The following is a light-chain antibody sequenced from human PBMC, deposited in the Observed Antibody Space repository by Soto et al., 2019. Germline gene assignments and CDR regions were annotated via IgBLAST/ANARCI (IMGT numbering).Light chain of an antibody. CDR3: QQRSNWIT. CDR1: QSVSSN. V-gene: IGKV3-11*01. J-gene: IGKJ5*01. CDR2: GAS. Sequence: ESVLTQSPATLSLSPGERATLSCRASQSVSSNLAWYQQKPGQAPRLLIYGASARATGIPARFSGSGSGTDFTLTISSLEPEDFAVYYCQQRSNWITFGQGTRLEIK.